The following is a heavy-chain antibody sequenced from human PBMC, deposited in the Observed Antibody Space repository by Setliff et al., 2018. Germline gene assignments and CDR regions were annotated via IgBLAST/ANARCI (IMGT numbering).Heavy chain of an antibody. CDR3: ARDNTIVGATDY. V-gene: IGHV4-34*01. D-gene: IGHD1-26*01. J-gene: IGHJ4*02. CDR1: GGSFSTYF. Sequence: SETLSLTCSVYGGSFSTYFWSWVRQPPGQGPEWIVEINHSGITNYNPSLKGRVTISADTSTNHFSLKLTSVTAADTAVYYCARDNTIVGATDYWGQGALVTVSS. CDR2: INHSGIT.